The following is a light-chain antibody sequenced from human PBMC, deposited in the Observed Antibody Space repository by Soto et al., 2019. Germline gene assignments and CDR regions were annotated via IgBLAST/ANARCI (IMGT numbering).Light chain of an antibody. CDR3: QQFDSVPCT. CDR1: QDIKNY. J-gene: IGKJ2*02. V-gene: IGKV1-33*01. CDR2: DAS. Sequence: IQMTQSPSSLSTSVGDRVTITCQASQDIKNYLIWYQQKPGKAPKRLIYDASTLGTGVSSRFSGSGSGTHFTLTISSLQPEDIATYYCQQFDSVPCTFGQGTKLEMK.